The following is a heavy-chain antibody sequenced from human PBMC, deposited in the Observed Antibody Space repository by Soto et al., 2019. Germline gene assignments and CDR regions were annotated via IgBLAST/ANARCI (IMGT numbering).Heavy chain of an antibody. CDR3: VRADGYNGYDYVYYYGMDV. CDR2: TWYDGGNK. D-gene: IGHD5-12*01. V-gene: IGHV3-33*01. Sequence: QVQLVESGGGVVQPGGSLRLSCAASGFTFSSYGMHWVRQAPGKGLEWVALTWYDGGNKYYADSVKGRFSISRDNSKNMLYLQMNSLRDEDTAVYYCVRADGYNGYDYVYYYGMDVWGQGTTVTVSS. J-gene: IGHJ6*02. CDR1: GFTFSSYG.